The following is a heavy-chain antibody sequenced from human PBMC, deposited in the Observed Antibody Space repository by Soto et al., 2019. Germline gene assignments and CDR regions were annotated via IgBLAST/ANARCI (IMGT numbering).Heavy chain of an antibody. CDR3: ARVDSRGYCSSTSCYRSDAFDI. CDR2: IYYSGST. CDR1: GGSISSYY. J-gene: IGHJ3*02. V-gene: IGHV4-59*01. D-gene: IGHD2-2*01. Sequence: SETLSLTCTVSGGSISSYYWSWIRQPPGKGLEWIGYIYYSGSTNYNPSLKSRVTISVDTSKNQFSLKLSSVTAADTAVYYCARVDSRGYCSSTSCYRSDAFDIWGQGTMVTVSS.